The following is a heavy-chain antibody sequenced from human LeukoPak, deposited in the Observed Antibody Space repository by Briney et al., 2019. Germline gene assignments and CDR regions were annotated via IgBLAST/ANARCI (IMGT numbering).Heavy chain of an antibody. V-gene: IGHV4-39*07. CDR2: IYYSGST. J-gene: IGHJ4*02. CDR3: ARGRIAARYFDY. D-gene: IGHD6-6*01. Sequence: PSETLSLTCTVSGGSISSSSYYWGWIRQPPGKGLEWIGSIYYSGSTYYNPSLKSRVTISVDTSKNQFSLKLSSVTAADTAVYYCARGRIAARYFDYWGQGTLVTVSS. CDR1: GGSISSSSYY.